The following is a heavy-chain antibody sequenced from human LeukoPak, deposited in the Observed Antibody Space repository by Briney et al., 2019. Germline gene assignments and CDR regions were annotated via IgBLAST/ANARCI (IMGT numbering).Heavy chain of an antibody. CDR2: IRYDGSNK. CDR3: AKDKGTYYDILTGYPNPGFDY. CDR1: GFTFSSYG. J-gene: IGHJ4*02. V-gene: IGHV3-30*02. D-gene: IGHD3-9*01. Sequence: GGSLRLSCAASGFTFSSYGMHWVRQAPGKGLEWVAFIRYDGSNKYYADSVKGRFTISRDNSKNTLYLQMNSLRAEDTAIYFCAKDKGTYYDILTGYPNPGFDYWGQGTLVTVSS.